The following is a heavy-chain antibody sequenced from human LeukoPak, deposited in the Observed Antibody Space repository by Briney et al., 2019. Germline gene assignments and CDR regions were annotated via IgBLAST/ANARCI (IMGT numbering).Heavy chain of an antibody. CDR2: ISSSSSYI. V-gene: IGHV3-21*01. Sequence: GGSLRLSCAASGFTFSSYSMNWVRQAPGKGLEWVSSISSSSSYIYYADSVKGRFTISRDNAKNSLYLQMNSLRAEDTAVYYCARERDYYGSGGFDYWGQGTLVTVSS. CDR1: GFTFSSYS. J-gene: IGHJ4*02. D-gene: IGHD3-10*01. CDR3: ARERDYYGSGGFDY.